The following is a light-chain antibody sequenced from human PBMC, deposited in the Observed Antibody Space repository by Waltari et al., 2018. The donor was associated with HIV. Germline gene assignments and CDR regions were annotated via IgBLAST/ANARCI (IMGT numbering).Light chain of an antibody. J-gene: IGKJ2*01. Sequence: DIQMTQAPSSLSASVGDGVTISCQASQDIKKNLNWFQQKPGSAPKLLIYDASNLETGVRSRFSGSGSGTHYTVTINSLQPEDVATYFCQQYDSLPYTFGQGTKLEIK. CDR1: QDIKKN. CDR2: DAS. V-gene: IGKV1-33*01. CDR3: QQYDSLPYT.